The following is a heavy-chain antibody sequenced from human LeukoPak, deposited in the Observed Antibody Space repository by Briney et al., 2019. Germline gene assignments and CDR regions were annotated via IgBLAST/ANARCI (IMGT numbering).Heavy chain of an antibody. CDR3: AKDALRGTYYYDSSGYYYFDY. J-gene: IGHJ4*02. CDR2: ISGSGGST. CDR1: GFTFSSYA. D-gene: IGHD3-22*01. Sequence: GGSLRLSCAASGFTFSSYAMSWVRQAPGKGLEWVSAISGSGGSTYYADSVKGRFTISRDNSKNTLYLQMNSLRAEDTAVYYCAKDALRGTYYYDSSGYYYFDYRGQGTLVTVSS. V-gene: IGHV3-23*01.